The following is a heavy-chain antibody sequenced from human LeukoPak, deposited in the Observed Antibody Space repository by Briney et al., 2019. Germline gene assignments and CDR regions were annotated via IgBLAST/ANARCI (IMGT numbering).Heavy chain of an antibody. CDR2: INPNSGGT. V-gene: IGHV1-2*02. D-gene: IGHD3-10*01. Sequence: GASVKVSCKASGYTFTGYYMHWVRQAPGQGLEWMGWINPNSGGTNYAQKFQGRVTMTRDTSISTAYMELSRLRSDDTAVYYCARGSSGSGSYSPPEDYWGQGTLVTVSS. CDR3: ARGSSGSGSYSPPEDY. J-gene: IGHJ4*02. CDR1: GYTFTGYY.